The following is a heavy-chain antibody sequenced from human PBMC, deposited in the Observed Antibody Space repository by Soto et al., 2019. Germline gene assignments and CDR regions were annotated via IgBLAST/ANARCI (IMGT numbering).Heavy chain of an antibody. CDR3: ARDGDDGWFDT. CDR2: IWYDGSNK. Sequence: PGGSLRLSCAASGFTFSSYGMHWVRQASGKGLEWVAVIWYDGSNKYYADSVKGRFTISRDNSKNTLYLQMNSLRAEDTAVYYCARDGDDGWFDTWGQGTLVTVSS. J-gene: IGHJ5*02. CDR1: GFTFSSYG. D-gene: IGHD3-16*01. V-gene: IGHV3-33*01.